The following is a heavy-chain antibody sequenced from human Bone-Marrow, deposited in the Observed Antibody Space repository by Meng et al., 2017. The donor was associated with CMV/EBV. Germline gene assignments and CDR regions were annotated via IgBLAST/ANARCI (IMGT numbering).Heavy chain of an antibody. D-gene: IGHD6-6*01. CDR3: ARHIAARGDNWFDP. CDR2: IYYSGST. V-gene: IGHV4-39*07. Sequence: SETLSLTFTVSGGSISSSSYYWGWIRQPPGKGLAWIGSIYYSGSTYYNPSLKSRVTISVDTSKNQFSLKLSSVTAADTAVYYCARHIAARGDNWFDPWGQGTLVTVSS. CDR1: GGSISSSSYY. J-gene: IGHJ5*02.